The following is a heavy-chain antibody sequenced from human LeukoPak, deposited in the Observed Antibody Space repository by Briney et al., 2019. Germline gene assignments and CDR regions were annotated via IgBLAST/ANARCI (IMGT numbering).Heavy chain of an antibody. J-gene: IGHJ3*02. CDR1: GFTFDDYA. Sequence: PGRSLRLSCAASGFTFDDYAMHWVRHAPGKGLEWVSGISWNSGSIGYADSVKGRFTISRDNAKNSLYLQMNSLRAEDMALYYCARGGDDDAFDIWGQGTMVTVSS. CDR3: ARGGDDDAFDI. D-gene: IGHD2-21*02. V-gene: IGHV3-9*03. CDR2: ISWNSGSI.